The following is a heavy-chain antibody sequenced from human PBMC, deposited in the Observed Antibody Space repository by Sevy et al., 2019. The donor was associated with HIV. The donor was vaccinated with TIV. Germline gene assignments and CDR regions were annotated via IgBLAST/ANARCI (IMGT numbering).Heavy chain of an antibody. V-gene: IGHV3-7*01. CDR3: VREGLGGFSYSLDC. J-gene: IGHJ4*02. Sequence: GGSLRLSCAASGFTLSSYWMSWVRQAPGKGLEWVATMKQDGSQKYYVDSVKGRFTISRDNAKHSLYLQMNSLRAEDTAVYYCVREGLGGFSYSLDCWGQGTLVTVSS. CDR1: GFTLSSYW. D-gene: IGHD5-18*01. CDR2: MKQDGSQK.